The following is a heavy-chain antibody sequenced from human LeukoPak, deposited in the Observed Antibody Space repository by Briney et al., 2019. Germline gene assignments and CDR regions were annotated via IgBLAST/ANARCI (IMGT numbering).Heavy chain of an antibody. CDR1: GFTFSSYG. CDR3: ARDPGSYYDSRPSYYFDY. V-gene: IGHV3-33*01. Sequence: PGRSLRLSCAASGFTFSSYGMHWVRQAPGKGLVGVAVIWYDGSNKYYADSVKGRFTISRDNSKNTLYLQMNSLRAEDTAVYYCARDPGSYYDSRPSYYFDYWGQGTLVTVSS. D-gene: IGHD3-22*01. J-gene: IGHJ4*02. CDR2: IWYDGSNK.